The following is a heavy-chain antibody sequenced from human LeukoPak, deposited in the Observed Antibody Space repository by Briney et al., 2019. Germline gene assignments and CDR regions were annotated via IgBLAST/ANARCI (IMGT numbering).Heavy chain of an antibody. J-gene: IGHJ6*03. CDR1: GGSISSGSYY. CDR3: ARDNYYGSGSYYKPYYYYMDV. CDR2: IYTSGST. D-gene: IGHD3-10*01. Sequence: PSETLSLTCTVSGGSISSGSYYWSWIRQPAGKGLEWIGRIYTSGSTNYNPSLKSRVTISVDTSKNQFSLKLSSVTAADTAVYYCARDNYYGSGSYYKPYYYYMDVWGKGTTVTISS. V-gene: IGHV4-61*02.